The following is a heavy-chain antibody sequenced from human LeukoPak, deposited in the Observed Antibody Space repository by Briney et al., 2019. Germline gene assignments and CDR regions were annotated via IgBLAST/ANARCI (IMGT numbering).Heavy chain of an antibody. CDR1: GFSFSSHW. CDR2: IKTDGSIT. CDR3: ARGGRDIAALDY. Sequence: PWGSLRLSCAASGFSFSSHWMYWVRQPPGKGLVWVSRIKTDGSITTYADSVRGRFTISRDNAKNTLYLQMNSLRAEDTAVYYCARGGRDIAALDYWGQGTLATVSS. D-gene: IGHD6-6*01. V-gene: IGHV3-74*01. J-gene: IGHJ4*02.